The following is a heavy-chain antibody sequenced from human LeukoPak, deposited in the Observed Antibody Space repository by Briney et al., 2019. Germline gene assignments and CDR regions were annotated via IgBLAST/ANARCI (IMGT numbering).Heavy chain of an antibody. Sequence: PSETLSLTCTVSGFSFTSAYYRGWIRPTPGEGLEWIGSIDHSGSAYYNPSLRSRVSMSLDTAKNQFSVTLNSVPAADTAVYYCARGLSGSAVAADYRYYPYYYMDVWGKGTTVTVSS. CDR3: ARGLSGSAVAADYRYYPYYYMDV. CDR1: GFSFTSAYY. CDR2: IDHSGSA. D-gene: IGHD1-26*01. J-gene: IGHJ6*03. V-gene: IGHV4-38-2*02.